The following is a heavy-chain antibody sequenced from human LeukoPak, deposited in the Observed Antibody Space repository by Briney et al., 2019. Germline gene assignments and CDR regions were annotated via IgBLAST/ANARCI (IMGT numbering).Heavy chain of an antibody. V-gene: IGHV4-34*01. J-gene: IGHJ4*02. CDR2: INHSGST. CDR3: ARGTRRRGPPCTPVSSGYYLKRYYFDY. Sequence: SETLSLTCAVYGGSFSGYYWSWIRQPPGKGLEWIGGINHSGSTNYNPSLKSRVTISVDTSKNQFSLKLSSVTAADTAVYYCARGTRRRGPPCTPVSSGYYLKRYYFDYWGQGTLVTVSS. D-gene: IGHD3-22*01. CDR1: GGSFSGYY.